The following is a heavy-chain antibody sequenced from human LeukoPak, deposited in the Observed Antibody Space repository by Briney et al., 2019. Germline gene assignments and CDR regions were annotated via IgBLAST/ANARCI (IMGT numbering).Heavy chain of an antibody. J-gene: IGHJ4*02. CDR2: IKQDGSEK. Sequence: PGGSLRLSCVASGFTFGSFWMNWVRQAPGKGLEWVANIKQDGSEKYYVDSVKGRFTISRDNAKNSLYLQMNSLRAEDTAVYYCAREPDSSGYYFDYWGQGTLVTVSS. CDR3: AREPDSSGYYFDY. V-gene: IGHV3-7*01. CDR1: GFTFGSFW. D-gene: IGHD3-22*01.